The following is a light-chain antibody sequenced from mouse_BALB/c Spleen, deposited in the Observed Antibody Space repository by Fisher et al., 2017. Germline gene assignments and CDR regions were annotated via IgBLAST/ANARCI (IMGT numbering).Light chain of an antibody. V-gene: IGKV4-78*01. Sequence: IVLTQSPAIMSASPGEKVTMTCRASSSVSSSYLHWYQQKPGSSPKLWIYSTSNLASGVPARFSGSGSGTSYSLTISSMEAEDAATYYCQQWSSNPYTFGGGTKLEIK. CDR1: SSVSSSY. J-gene: IGKJ2*01. CDR3: QQWSSNPYT. CDR2: STS.